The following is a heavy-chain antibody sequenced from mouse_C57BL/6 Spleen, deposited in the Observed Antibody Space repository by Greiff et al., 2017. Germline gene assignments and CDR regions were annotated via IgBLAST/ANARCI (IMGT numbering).Heavy chain of an antibody. D-gene: IGHD1-1*02. CDR1: GFNIKDYY. J-gene: IGHJ4*01. CDR2: IDPEDGET. CDR3: ARDGGFSYAMDY. V-gene: IGHV14-2*01. Sequence: VQLQQSGAELVKPGASVKLSCTASGFNIKDYYMHWVKQRTEQGLEWIGRIDPEDGETKYAAKFQGKATITADTSSNTAYLQLSSLTSEDTAVYYCARDGGFSYAMDYWGQGTSVTVSS.